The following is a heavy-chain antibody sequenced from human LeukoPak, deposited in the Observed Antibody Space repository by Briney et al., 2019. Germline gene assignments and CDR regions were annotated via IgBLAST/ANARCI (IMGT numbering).Heavy chain of an antibody. CDR1: GFTFSHYS. CDR3: ATDYAGNSLWYYYGLGV. D-gene: IGHD4-23*01. J-gene: IGHJ6*02. V-gene: IGHV3-21*01. Sequence: IPGGSLRLSCAASGFTFSHYSMNWVRQAPGKGLEWVSSISSDSRYIYYADSLKGRFTISRDNAKNSLYLQMNSLRAEDTAVHYCATDYAGNSLWYYYGLGVWGQGTTVTVSS. CDR2: ISSDSRYI.